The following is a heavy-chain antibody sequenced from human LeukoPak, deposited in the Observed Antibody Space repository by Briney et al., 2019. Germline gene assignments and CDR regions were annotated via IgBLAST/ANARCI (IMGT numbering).Heavy chain of an antibody. CDR2: IKRKSDDGTA. D-gene: IGHD4-17*01. CDR1: GGSISSYY. CDR3: GHNDYGST. J-gene: IGHJ4*02. V-gene: IGHV3-15*01. Sequence: ETLSLTCTVSGGSISSYYWSWVRQAPGKGLEWVGRIKRKSDDGTAAYAAPVKGRFTISRDDSKNTLYLQMNSLKTEDTAIYYCGHNDYGSTWGQGTLVTVSS.